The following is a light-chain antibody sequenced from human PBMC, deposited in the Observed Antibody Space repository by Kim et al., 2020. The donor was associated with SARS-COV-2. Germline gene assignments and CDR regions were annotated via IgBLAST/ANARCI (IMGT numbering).Light chain of an antibody. CDR2: DAS. Sequence: DIQMTQSPSSLSASVGDRVTITCQASQDISNYLNWYKQKPGKAPKLLIYDASNLETGVPSRFSGSGSGTDFTFTISSLQPEDNATYYCQQYDNLLTFGGGTKVDIK. J-gene: IGKJ4*01. CDR3: QQYDNLLT. V-gene: IGKV1-33*01. CDR1: QDISNY.